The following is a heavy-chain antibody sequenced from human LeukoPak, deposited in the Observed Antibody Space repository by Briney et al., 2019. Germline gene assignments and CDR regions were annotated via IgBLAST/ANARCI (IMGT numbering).Heavy chain of an antibody. CDR1: GLTFTSPA. V-gene: IGHV1-58*01. J-gene: IGHJ4*02. D-gene: IGHD4-17*01. Sequence: SGKVSCKASGLTFTSPAVQWVRPARGQRLEWIGWIVFGSGNTNYAQKFQGRVTITRDMSTSTAYMELSSLRSEDTAVYYCAAGNGDYFDYWGQGTLVTVSS. CDR2: IVFGSGNT. CDR3: AAGNGDYFDY.